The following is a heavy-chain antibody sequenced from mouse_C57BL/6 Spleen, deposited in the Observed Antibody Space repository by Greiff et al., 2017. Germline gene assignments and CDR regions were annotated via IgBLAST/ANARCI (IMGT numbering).Heavy chain of an antibody. J-gene: IGHJ2*01. CDR1: GYSFTGYY. CDR3: ASYDYDDGYFDY. V-gene: IGHV1-42*01. D-gene: IGHD2-4*01. Sequence: VQLQQSGPELVKPGASVKISCKASGYSFTGYYMNWVKQSPEKSLEWIGEINPSTGGTTYKQKFKAKATLTVDKSSSTAYMQLKSLTSEDSAVYYCASYDYDDGYFDYWGQGTTLTVSS. CDR2: INPSTGGT.